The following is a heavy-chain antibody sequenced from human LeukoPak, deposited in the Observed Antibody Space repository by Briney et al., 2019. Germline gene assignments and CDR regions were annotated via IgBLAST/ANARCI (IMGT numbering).Heavy chain of an antibody. V-gene: IGHV4-39*01. CDR3: ASPLGYCSSTNCYGDY. CDR1: GGSISSSSYY. D-gene: IGHD2-2*01. J-gene: IGHJ4*02. CDR2: IYYSGST. Sequence: SETLSLTCTVSGGSISSSSYYWGWIRQPPGKGLEWIGSIYYSGSTYYNPSLKSRVTISVDTSKNQFSLKLTSVTAADTAVYYCASPLGYCSSTNCYGDYWGQGTLVTVSS.